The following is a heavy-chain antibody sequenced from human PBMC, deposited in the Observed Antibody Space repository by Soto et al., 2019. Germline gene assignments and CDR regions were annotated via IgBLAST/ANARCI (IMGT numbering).Heavy chain of an antibody. V-gene: IGHV3-30*19. J-gene: IGHJ4*02. D-gene: IGHD3-16*01. Sequence: QVQLVESGGGVVQPGTSLRLSCAAAGFRFKSFVMHWVRQAPGKGLEWVAFTSSDGNNKDYGDSVKGRFTVSRDIPQNTLHLQMDFLRPEDTALYYCARWGTTGGFDLWGQGPLVSVSS. CDR2: TSSDGNNK. CDR3: ARWGTTGGFDL. CDR1: GFRFKSFV.